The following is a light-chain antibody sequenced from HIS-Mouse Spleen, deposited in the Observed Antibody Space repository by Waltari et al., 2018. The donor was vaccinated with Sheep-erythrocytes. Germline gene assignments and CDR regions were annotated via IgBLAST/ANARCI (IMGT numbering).Light chain of an antibody. V-gene: IGLV2-23*01. Sequence: QSALTRPASVSGSPGQSITISCTGTSSDFGSYNLVSWYQQHPGKAPKLMIYEGSKRPSGVSNRFSGSKSGNTASLTISGLQAEDEADYYCCSYAGSSTPWVFGGGTKLTVL. J-gene: IGLJ3*02. CDR2: EGS. CDR1: SSDFGSYNL. CDR3: CSYAGSSTPWV.